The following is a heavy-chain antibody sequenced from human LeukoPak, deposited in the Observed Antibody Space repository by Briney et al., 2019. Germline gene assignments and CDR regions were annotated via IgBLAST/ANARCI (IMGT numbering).Heavy chain of an antibody. CDR1: GGSISSYY. J-gene: IGHJ4*02. D-gene: IGHD3-9*01. Sequence: SETLSLTCTVSGGSISSYYWSWVRQTAGKGLEWIGRIYISGTTNYNPSLKSRVTMSLDTSKNQLSLRLTSVTAADTAVYYCARGEARTGYIHYWGQGTLITVSS. CDR3: ARGEARTGYIHY. CDR2: IYISGTT. V-gene: IGHV4-4*07.